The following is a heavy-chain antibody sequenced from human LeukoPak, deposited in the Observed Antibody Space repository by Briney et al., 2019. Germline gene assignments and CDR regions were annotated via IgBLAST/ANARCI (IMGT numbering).Heavy chain of an antibody. CDR3: AREQANVDTAKAFDI. CDR1: GYTLTELS. Sequence: ASVKVSCKVSGYTLTELSMHWVRQAPGKGLEWMGGFDPEDGETIYAQKFQGRVTMTEDTSTDTAYMELSRLRSDDTAVYYCAREQANVDTAKAFDIWGQGTMVTVSS. J-gene: IGHJ3*02. D-gene: IGHD5-18*01. V-gene: IGHV1-24*01. CDR2: FDPEDGET.